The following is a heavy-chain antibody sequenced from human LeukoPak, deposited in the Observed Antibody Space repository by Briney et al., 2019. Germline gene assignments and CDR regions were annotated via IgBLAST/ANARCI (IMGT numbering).Heavy chain of an antibody. V-gene: IGHV3-23*01. CDR2: ISGSGGTT. D-gene: IGHD5-18*01. CDR1: GFTFSSYA. Sequence: GGSLRLSCAASGFTFSSYAMSWVRQAPGKGLEWVSVISGSGGTTYYADSVKGRFTISRDNSKNTMYLQMNSLRAEDTAVYYCAKGSGIQLWLSVFDYWGQGTLVTVSS. J-gene: IGHJ4*02. CDR3: AKGSGIQLWLSVFDY.